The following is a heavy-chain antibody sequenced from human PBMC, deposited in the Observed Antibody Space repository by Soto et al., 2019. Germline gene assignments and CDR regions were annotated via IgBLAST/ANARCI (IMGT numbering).Heavy chain of an antibody. CDR2: IYYSGST. V-gene: IGHV4-59*01. Sequence: SETLSLTCTVSGGSISSYYWSWILQPPGKGLEWIGYIYYSGSTNYNPSLKSRVTISVDTSKNQFSLKLSSVTAADTAVYYCARTRTSRYGAGSFPYDYCGQGALVTVSS. CDR1: GGSISSYY. D-gene: IGHD3-10*01. CDR3: ARTRTSRYGAGSFPYDY. J-gene: IGHJ4*02.